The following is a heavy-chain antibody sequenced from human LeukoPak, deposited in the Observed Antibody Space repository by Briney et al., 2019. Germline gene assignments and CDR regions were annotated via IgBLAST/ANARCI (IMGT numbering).Heavy chain of an antibody. CDR1: GYTFTSYD. J-gene: IGHJ4*02. D-gene: IGHD5-18*01. CDR2: MSPNSGNT. Sequence: ASVKVSCKASGYTFTSYDINWVRQATGQGLEWMGWMSPNSGNTGYAQKFQGRVTITRNTSISTAYMELSSLRSEDTAVYYCARGLRYSYEFDYWGQGTLVTVSS. V-gene: IGHV1-8*03. CDR3: ARGLRYSYEFDY.